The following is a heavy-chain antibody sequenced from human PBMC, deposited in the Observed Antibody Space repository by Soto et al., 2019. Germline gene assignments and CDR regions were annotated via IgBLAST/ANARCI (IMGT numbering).Heavy chain of an antibody. CDR1: GFTFISYA. CDR2: ISGSGGST. CDR3: AKDFGPQYEGLAPFYY. J-gene: IGHJ4*02. V-gene: IGHV3-23*01. D-gene: IGHD3-16*01. Sequence: GGSLRLSCAASGFTFISYAMSWVLQAPGKGLEWVSAISGSGGSTYYADSVKGRFTISRDNSKNTLYLQMNSLRADDTAVYYCAKDFGPQYEGLAPFYYCGQETLVTVSS.